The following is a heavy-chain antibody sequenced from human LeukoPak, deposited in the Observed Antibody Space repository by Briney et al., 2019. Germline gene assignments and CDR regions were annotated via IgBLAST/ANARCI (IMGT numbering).Heavy chain of an antibody. CDR2: INHSGST. CDR1: GGSFSGYY. V-gene: IGHV4-34*01. J-gene: IGHJ6*03. Sequence: SETLSLTCAVYGGSFSGYYWSWIRQPPGKGLEWIGEINHSGSTNYNPSLKSRVTISVDTSKNQFSLKLSSVTAADTAVYYCARHRYSSGYPRVYYMDVWGKGTTVTISS. CDR3: ARHRYSSGYPRVYYMDV. D-gene: IGHD6-19*01.